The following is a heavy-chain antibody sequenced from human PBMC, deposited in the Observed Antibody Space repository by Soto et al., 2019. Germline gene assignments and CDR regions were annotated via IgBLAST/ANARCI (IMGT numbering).Heavy chain of an antibody. Sequence: EVQLLESGGGLVQPGGSLRLSCAASGFTFSSYAMSWVRQAPGKGLEWVSAISGSGGSTYYADSVKGRFTISRDNSKNTLYLQMNSLRAEDTAVYYCAKGPNTMIVVVITPFDYWGQGTQVTVSS. CDR1: GFTFSSYA. V-gene: IGHV3-23*01. CDR3: AKGPNTMIVVVITPFDY. CDR2: ISGSGGST. D-gene: IGHD3-22*01. J-gene: IGHJ4*02.